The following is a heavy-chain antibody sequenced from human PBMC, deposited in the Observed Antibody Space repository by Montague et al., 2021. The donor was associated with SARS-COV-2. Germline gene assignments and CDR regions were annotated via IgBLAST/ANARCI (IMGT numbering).Heavy chain of an antibody. J-gene: IGHJ5*02. Sequence: SETLSLTCTVSGGSINNTSYDWGWIRRPPGKGLEWIGSIFYRGNTHYNASLKSRVTVSVDTSKNQFSLNLTSVTAADTALYYCARLTTSGSIAWGQGTLVTVSS. CDR1: GGSINNTSYD. CDR2: IFYRGNT. D-gene: IGHD6-19*01. CDR3: ARLTTSGSIA. V-gene: IGHV4-39*01.